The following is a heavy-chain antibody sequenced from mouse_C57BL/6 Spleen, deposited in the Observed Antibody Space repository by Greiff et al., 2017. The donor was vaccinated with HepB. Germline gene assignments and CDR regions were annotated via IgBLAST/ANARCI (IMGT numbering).Heavy chain of an antibody. CDR3: ARVDYYGSSPPAY. J-gene: IGHJ3*01. CDR2: IDPSDSET. CDR1: GYTFTSYW. V-gene: IGHV1-52*01. Sequence: QVQLQQPGAELVRPGSSVKLSCKASGYTFTSYWMHWVKQRPIQGLEWIGNIDPSDSETHYNQKFKDKATLTVDKSSSTAYMQLSSLTSEDSAVYYCARVDYYGSSPPAYWGQGTLVTVSA. D-gene: IGHD1-1*01.